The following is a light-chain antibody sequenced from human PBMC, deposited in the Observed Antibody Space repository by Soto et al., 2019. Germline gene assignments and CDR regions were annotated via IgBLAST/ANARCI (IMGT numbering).Light chain of an antibody. CDR2: KAS. CDR1: ESISNW. CDR3: QQYDTYWT. Sequence: DIQMTKSPSTLSASVGDRVIITCRASESISNWLAWYQQKPGKAPNLLIYKASSLKSVVPLRFSGSGSGTEFTLTINSLQPDDFATYYCQQYDTYWTFGQGTKVEFK. J-gene: IGKJ1*01. V-gene: IGKV1-5*03.